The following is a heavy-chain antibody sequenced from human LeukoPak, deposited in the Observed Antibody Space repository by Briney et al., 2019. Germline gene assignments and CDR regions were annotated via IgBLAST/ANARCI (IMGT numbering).Heavy chain of an antibody. D-gene: IGHD2-2*02. CDR2: IYYSGST. Sequence: SETLSLTCTVSGGSISSYYWSWIRQPPGKGLEWIGYIYYSGSTNYNPSLKSRVTISVDTSKNQFSLKLSSVTAADTAVYYCARPPVLYGSSTSCYKQQLPQRCWFDPWGQGTLVTVSS. CDR1: GGSISSYY. CDR3: ARPPVLYGSSTSCYKQQLPQRCWFDP. V-gene: IGHV4-59*08. J-gene: IGHJ5*02.